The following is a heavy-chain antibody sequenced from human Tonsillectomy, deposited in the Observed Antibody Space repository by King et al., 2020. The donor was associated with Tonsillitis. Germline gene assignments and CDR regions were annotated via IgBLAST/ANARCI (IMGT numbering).Heavy chain of an antibody. CDR1: GGSMSDHY. V-gene: IGHV4-59*11. CDR3: AREFLYCTRCFLFGY. CDR2: IYYSGST. Sequence: VQLQESGPGLVKPSETLSLTCAVSGGSMSDHYWSWIRQPPGKGLEWIGYIYYSGSTKYNPSLKSRVTISMDTSKNQFSLRLSSVTAADSAVYYCAREFLYCTRCFLFGYLGQGGLVPGS. J-gene: IGHJ4*02. D-gene: IGHD2-2*01.